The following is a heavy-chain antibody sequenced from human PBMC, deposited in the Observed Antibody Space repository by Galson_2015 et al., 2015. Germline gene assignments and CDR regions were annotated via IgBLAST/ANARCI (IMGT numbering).Heavy chain of an antibody. CDR1: GFTFSSYA. CDR3: AKDMVGVVVVVAKNKPDY. J-gene: IGHJ4*02. V-gene: IGHV3-23*01. CDR2: ISGSGGRT. Sequence: SLRLSCAASGFTFSSYAMSWVRQAPGKGLEWVSTISGSGGRTYYADSVKGRFTISRDNSKNTLYLQMNSLRAEDTAVYYCAKDMVGVVVVVAKNKPDYWGQGTLVTVSS. D-gene: IGHD2-15*01.